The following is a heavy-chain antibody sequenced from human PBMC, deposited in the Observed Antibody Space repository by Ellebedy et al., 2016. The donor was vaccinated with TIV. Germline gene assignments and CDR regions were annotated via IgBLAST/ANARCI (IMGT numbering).Heavy chain of an antibody. J-gene: IGHJ3*02. CDR1: GFSFSSYW. Sequence: GESLKISCAASGFSFSSYWMTWVRQAPGKGLEWVANINQDGSMKYFVDSVKGRFTLSRDHAKNSLYLQMNSLRDEDTAVYYCATDGSYGDYRSPTHASAIWGQGTVVTVSS. CDR3: ATDGSYGDYRSPTHASAI. V-gene: IGHV3-7*01. D-gene: IGHD4-17*01. CDR2: INQDGSMK.